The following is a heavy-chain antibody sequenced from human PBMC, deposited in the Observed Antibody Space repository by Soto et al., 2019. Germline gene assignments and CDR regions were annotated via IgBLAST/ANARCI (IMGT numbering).Heavy chain of an antibody. CDR3: AKGGGSARDFDY. CDR2: TSYDGNNK. D-gene: IGHD1-26*01. CDR1: GFTFGNYG. J-gene: IGHJ4*02. V-gene: IGHV3-30*18. Sequence: GGSLRLSCTGSGFTFGNYGMHWVRQAPGKGLEWVASTSYDGNNKYYADSLKGRFTISRDNSKKMVYLQMTSLGPEDTAVYYCAKGGGSARDFDYWGQGARVTVSS.